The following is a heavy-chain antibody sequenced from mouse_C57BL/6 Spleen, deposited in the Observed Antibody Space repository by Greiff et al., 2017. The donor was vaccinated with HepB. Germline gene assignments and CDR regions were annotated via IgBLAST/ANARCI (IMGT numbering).Heavy chain of an antibody. J-gene: IGHJ2*01. V-gene: IGHV3-6*01. Sequence: EVKLMESGPGLVKPSQSLSLTCSVTGYSITSGYYWNWIRQFPGNKLEWMGYISYDGSNNYNPSLKNRISITRDTSKNQFFLKLNSVTTEDTATYYCARHGFDYWGQGTTLTVSS. CDR2: ISYDGSN. CDR3: ARHGFDY. CDR1: GYSITSGYY.